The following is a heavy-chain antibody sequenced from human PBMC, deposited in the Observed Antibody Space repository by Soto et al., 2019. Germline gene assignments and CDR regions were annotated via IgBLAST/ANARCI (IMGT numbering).Heavy chain of an antibody. CDR2: INPSGGST. CDR1: GYTFTSYY. Sequence: ASVKVSCKASGYTFTSYYMHWVRQAPGQGLEWMGIINPSGGSTSYAQKFQGRVTMTRDTSTSTVYMELSSLRSDDTAVYYCARGGDYYDSSGYYLDGMDVWGQGTTVTVSS. V-gene: IGHV1-46*01. J-gene: IGHJ6*02. CDR3: ARGGDYYDSSGYYLDGMDV. D-gene: IGHD3-22*01.